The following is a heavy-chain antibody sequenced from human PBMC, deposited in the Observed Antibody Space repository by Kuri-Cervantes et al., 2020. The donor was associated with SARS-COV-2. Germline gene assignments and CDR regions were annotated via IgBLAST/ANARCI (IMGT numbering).Heavy chain of an antibody. V-gene: IGHV1-69*04. CDR3: ARQLETTMLYYFDY. Sequence: SVKVSCKAPGGTFSSYAISWVRQAPGQGLEWMGRIIPIFGIANYAQKFQGRVTITADKPTSTAYMEPSSLRSEDTAVYYCARQLETTMLYYFDYWGQGTLVTVSS. J-gene: IGHJ4*02. CDR2: IIPIFGIA. CDR1: GGTFSSYA. D-gene: IGHD3-10*02.